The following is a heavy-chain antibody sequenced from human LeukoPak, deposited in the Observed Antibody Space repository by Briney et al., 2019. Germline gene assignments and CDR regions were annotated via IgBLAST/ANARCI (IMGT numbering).Heavy chain of an antibody. V-gene: IGHV3-23*01. J-gene: IGHJ3*02. CDR3: ASSAQSDYYDSPRAFHI. CDR2: ISGSGGST. CDR1: GFTFSSYA. D-gene: IGHD3-22*01. Sequence: GGSLRLSCAASGFTFSSYAMSWVRQAPGKGLESVSVISGSGGSTHHADSVKSRFSISRDNSKNTLYLQMNSLRGDDTAVYYCASSAQSDYYDSPRAFHIWGQGTLVTISS.